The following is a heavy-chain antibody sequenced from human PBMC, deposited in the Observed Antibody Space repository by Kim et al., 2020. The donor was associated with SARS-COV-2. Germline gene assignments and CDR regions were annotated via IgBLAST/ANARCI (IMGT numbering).Heavy chain of an antibody. V-gene: IGHV5-51*01. D-gene: IGHD1-1*01. Sequence: RYRPAFQGQVTISADKSISTAYLHWRSLKASDTAMYYCAKSGTIVRDWFDSWGQGTLVTVSS. J-gene: IGHJ5*01. CDR3: AKSGTIVRDWFDS.